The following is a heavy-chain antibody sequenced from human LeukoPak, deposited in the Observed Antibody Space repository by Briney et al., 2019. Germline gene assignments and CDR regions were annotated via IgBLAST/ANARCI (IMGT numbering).Heavy chain of an antibody. CDR1: GFSFSRYW. CDR2: IKQDGVEK. CDR3: ARISQRSFDP. D-gene: IGHD2-15*01. J-gene: IGHJ5*02. V-gene: IGHV3-7*05. Sequence: GGSLRLSCAASGFSFSRYWMSWVRQAPGKGLEWVANIKQDGVEKYYEDSVEGRFTISRDNAKNSLYLQMNSLRSEDTAVYYCARISQRSFDPCGQGTLVTVSS.